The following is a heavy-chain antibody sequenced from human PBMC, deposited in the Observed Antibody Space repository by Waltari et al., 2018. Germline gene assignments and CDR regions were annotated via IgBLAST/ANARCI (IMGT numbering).Heavy chain of an antibody. Sequence: QVQLVQSGAAVKKPGSSVKVSCKASGGTFSSSAISWVRQAPGQGLEWMGGIIPIFGTANYAQKCQGRVTITADESTSTAYMELSSLRSEDTAVYYCARVYCSSTSCYFLGGMDVWGQGTTVTVSS. J-gene: IGHJ6*02. CDR3: ARVYCSSTSCYFLGGMDV. D-gene: IGHD2-2*01. V-gene: IGHV1-69*01. CDR2: IIPIFGTA. CDR1: GGTFSSSA.